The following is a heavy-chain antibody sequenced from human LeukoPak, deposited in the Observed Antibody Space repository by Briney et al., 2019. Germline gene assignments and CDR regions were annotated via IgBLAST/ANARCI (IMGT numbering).Heavy chain of an antibody. V-gene: IGHV3-11*01. D-gene: IGHD5-12*01. J-gene: IGHJ4*02. CDR2: ISSSGSTI. CDR1: GFTFSDYY. Sequence: GGSLRLSCAASGFTFSDYYMSWIRRAPGKGLEWVSYISSSGSTIYYADSVKGRFTISRDNAKNSLYLQMNSLRAEDTAVYYCARDWSRYSGYALDYWGQGTLVTVSS. CDR3: ARDWSRYSGYALDY.